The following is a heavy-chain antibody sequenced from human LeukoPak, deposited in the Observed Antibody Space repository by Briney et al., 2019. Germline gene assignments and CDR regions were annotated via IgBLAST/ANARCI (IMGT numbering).Heavy chain of an antibody. V-gene: IGHV7-4-1*02. D-gene: IGHD3-22*01. CDR2: INTNTGNP. Sequence: EASVKVSCKASGYTFTSYAMNWVRQAPGQGLEWMGWINTNTGNPTYAQGFTGRFVFSLDTSVSTAYLQISSLKAEDTAVYYCARDYDYDSSGYYYAFDYWGQGTLVAVSS. CDR3: ARDYDYDSSGYYYAFDY. J-gene: IGHJ4*02. CDR1: GYTFTSYA.